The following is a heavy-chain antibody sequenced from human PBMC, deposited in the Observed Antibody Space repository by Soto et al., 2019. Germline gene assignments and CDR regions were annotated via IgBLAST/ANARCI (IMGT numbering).Heavy chain of an antibody. V-gene: IGHV3-23*01. CDR1: GFTFTNYA. D-gene: IGHD3-10*01. Sequence: EVQLLESGGGLVQPGGSLRLSCAPSGFTFTNYAMNWVRQAPGKGLEWVSGISGNGGSTRYAASVKGRFPISRDNSQNTLYLQMNSLRAEDTAVYYCAKDMYYGSGSPGGDYWGQGTLVTVSS. CDR3: AKDMYYGSGSPGGDY. J-gene: IGHJ4*02. CDR2: ISGNGGST.